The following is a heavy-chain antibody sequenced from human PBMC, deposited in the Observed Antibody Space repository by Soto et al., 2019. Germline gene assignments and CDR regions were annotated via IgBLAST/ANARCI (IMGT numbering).Heavy chain of an antibody. CDR3: ARERDWCSSTSRLVNWFDP. J-gene: IGHJ5*02. CDR2: INPNSGGT. V-gene: IGHV1-2*02. D-gene: IGHD2-2*01. CDR1: GYTFPGYY. Sequence: EASVKVSCKASGYTFPGYYMHWVRQAPGQELEWMGWINPNSGGTNYAQKFQGRVTMTRDTSISTAYMELSRLRSDDTAVYYCARERDWCSSTSRLVNWFDPWGQGTLVTVSS.